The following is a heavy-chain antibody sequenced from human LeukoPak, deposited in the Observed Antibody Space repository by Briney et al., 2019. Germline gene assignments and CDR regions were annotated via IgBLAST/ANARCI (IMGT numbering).Heavy chain of an antibody. CDR2: ISSGGSTI. J-gene: IGHJ4*02. CDR3: ARVDGYNLDYFDY. CDR1: GFTFSSYS. Sequence: PGGSLRLSCAASGFTFSSYSINWVRQAPGKGLGWVSYISSGGSTIYYADSVKGRFTISRDNAKNSLYLQMNSLRAEDTAVYYCARVDGYNLDYFDYWGQGTLVTVSS. V-gene: IGHV3-48*04. D-gene: IGHD5-24*01.